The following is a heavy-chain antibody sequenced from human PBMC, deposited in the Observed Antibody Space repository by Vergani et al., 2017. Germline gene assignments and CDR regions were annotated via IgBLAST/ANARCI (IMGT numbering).Heavy chain of an antibody. Sequence: EVQLVESGGGLVKPGGSLRLSCAASGFTFSSYSMNWVRQAPGKGLEWVSSISSSSSYIYYADSVKGRFTISRDNAKNSLYLQMNSLRAEDTAVYYCARDYPSSWVCDIWGQGTMVTVSS. CDR1: GFTFSSYS. D-gene: IGHD2-8*01. V-gene: IGHV3-21*01. J-gene: IGHJ3*02. CDR3: ARDYPSSWVCDI. CDR2: ISSSSSYI.